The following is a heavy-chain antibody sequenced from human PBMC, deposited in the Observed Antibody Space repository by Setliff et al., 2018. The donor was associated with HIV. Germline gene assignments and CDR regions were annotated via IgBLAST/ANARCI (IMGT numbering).Heavy chain of an antibody. D-gene: IGHD5-12*01. J-gene: IGHJ4*02. Sequence: GSLRLSCAASGFIFSSYAMHWVRQAPGKGLEWVSSISSSSYIYYADSVKGRFTISRDNSKNTMYLQMNTLRVEDTAVYYCARDPPGSGFHLDYWGQGTPVTVSS. V-gene: IGHV3-21*01. CDR1: GFIFSSYA. CDR2: ISSSSYI. CDR3: ARDPPGSGFHLDY.